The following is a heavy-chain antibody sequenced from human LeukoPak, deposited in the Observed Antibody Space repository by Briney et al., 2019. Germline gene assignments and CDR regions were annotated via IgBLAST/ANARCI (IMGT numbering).Heavy chain of an antibody. CDR1: GFTFSSYG. CDR3: ARGSGYYNDAFDI. CDR2: IWYDGSNK. D-gene: IGHD3-22*01. V-gene: IGHV3-33*01. Sequence: QPGRSLRLSCAASGFTFSSYGMHWVSQAPGKGLEWVAVIWYDGSNKYYADSVKGRFTISRDNSKNTLYLQMNSLRAEDTAVYYCARGSGYYNDAFDIWGQGTMVTVSS. J-gene: IGHJ3*02.